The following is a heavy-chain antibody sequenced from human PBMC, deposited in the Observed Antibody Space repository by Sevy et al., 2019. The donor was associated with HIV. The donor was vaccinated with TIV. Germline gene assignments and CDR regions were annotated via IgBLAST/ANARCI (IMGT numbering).Heavy chain of an antibody. Sequence: GGSLRLSCAASGFTISRYWMHWVRQAPGKGLVWVSGINSDGSSATYADSVKGRFTISRDNAKNTLYLQMNSLRAEDTAVYYCARVGSSTWYGTHYFDYWGQGTLVTVSS. D-gene: IGHD6-13*01. CDR1: GFTISRYW. CDR3: ARVGSSTWYGTHYFDY. V-gene: IGHV3-74*01. CDR2: INSDGSSA. J-gene: IGHJ4*02.